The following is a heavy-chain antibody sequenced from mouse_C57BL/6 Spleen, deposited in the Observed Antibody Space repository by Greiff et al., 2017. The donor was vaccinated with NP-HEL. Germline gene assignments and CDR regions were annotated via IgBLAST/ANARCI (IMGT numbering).Heavy chain of an antibody. J-gene: IGHJ1*03. Sequence: QVQLQQSGPELVKPGASVKISCKASGYAFSSSWMNWVKQRPGKGLEWLGRIYPGDGDPNYNGKFKGKATLTADKSSSTAYMQLSSLTSEDSAVYFCARDYYGSSYDFDVWGTGTTVTVSS. CDR3: ARDYYGSSYDFDV. CDR1: GYAFSSSW. V-gene: IGHV1-82*01. CDR2: IYPGDGDP. D-gene: IGHD1-1*01.